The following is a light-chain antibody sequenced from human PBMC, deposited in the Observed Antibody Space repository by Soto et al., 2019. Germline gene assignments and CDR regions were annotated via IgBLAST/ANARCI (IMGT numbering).Light chain of an antibody. CDR1: QSVSSN. CDR3: QQYGSSPRT. J-gene: IGKJ1*01. CDR2: GAS. V-gene: IGKV3-15*01. Sequence: EIVMTQSPATLSVSPGERATLSCRASQSVSSNLAWFQQKPGQAPRLLIYGASTRATGVPARLSGSGSGTEFTLTISSLQSEDFAVYYCQQYGSSPRTFGQGTKVDIK.